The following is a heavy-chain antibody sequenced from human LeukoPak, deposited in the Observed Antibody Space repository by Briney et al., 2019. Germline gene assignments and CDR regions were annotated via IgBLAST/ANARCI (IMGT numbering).Heavy chain of an antibody. J-gene: IGHJ4*02. CDR3: ARVTPILLFDY. V-gene: IGHV3-7*01. CDR2: IKQDGSEK. CDR1: GFTFSSYW. Sequence: GGSLRLSCAASGFTFSSYWMSWVRQAPGKGLEWVANIKQDGSEKYYVDSVEGRFTISRDNAKNSLYLQMNSLRAEDTAVYYCARVTPILLFDYWGQGTLVTVSS.